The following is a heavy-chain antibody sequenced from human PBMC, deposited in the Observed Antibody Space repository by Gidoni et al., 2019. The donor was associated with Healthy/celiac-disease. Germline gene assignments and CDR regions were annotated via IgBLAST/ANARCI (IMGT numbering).Heavy chain of an antibody. CDR3: ARTSHGQGYYRYYFDY. Sequence: QVQLQESGPGLVQPSETLSLTCTVSGGSISSYYWSWIRQPPGKGLEWIGYIYYSGSTNYNPSLKSRVTISVDTSKNQFSLKLSSVTAADTAVYYCARTSHGQGYYRYYFDYWGQGTLVTVSS. V-gene: IGHV4-59*01. J-gene: IGHJ4*02. CDR1: GGSISSYY. D-gene: IGHD3-22*01. CDR2: IYYSGST.